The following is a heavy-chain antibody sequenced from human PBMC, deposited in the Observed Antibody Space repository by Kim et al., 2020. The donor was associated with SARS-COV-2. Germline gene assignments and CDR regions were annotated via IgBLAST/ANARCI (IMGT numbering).Heavy chain of an antibody. Sequence: SETLSLTCTVSGGSIRSYYWSWIRQPPGKGLEWIGYIYYSVSTNYNPSLKSRVTISVDTSKNQFSLKLSSVTAAYTAVYYCARVVRYFDWSLPRTYYYYYYMDVWGKWSPVTVSS. CDR1: GGSIRSYY. V-gene: IGHV4-59*01. D-gene: IGHD3-9*01. CDR3: ARVVRYFDWSLPRTYYYYYYMDV. J-gene: IGHJ6*03. CDR2: IYYSVST.